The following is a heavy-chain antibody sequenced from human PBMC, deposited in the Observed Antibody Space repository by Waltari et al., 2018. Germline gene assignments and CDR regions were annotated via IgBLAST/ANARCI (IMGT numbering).Heavy chain of an antibody. J-gene: IGHJ4*02. CDR1: GFTFSSYW. Sequence: EVQLVESGGGLVQPGGSLRLSCAASGFTFSSYWMSWVRQAPGKGLEWVANIKQDGSEKYYVDSVKGRFTISRDNAKNSLYLQMNSLRAEDTAVYYCARALAAAGMGTYDYWGQGTLVTVSS. V-gene: IGHV3-7*01. CDR3: ARALAAAGMGTYDY. D-gene: IGHD6-13*01. CDR2: IKQDGSEK.